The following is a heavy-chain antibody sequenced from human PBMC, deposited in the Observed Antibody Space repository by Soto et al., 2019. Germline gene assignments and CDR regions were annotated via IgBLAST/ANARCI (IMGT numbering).Heavy chain of an antibody. V-gene: IGHV2-5*01. CDR1: ALSLSTSGVG. J-gene: IGHJ5*02. D-gene: IGHD1-26*01. Sequence: TPALPXPCTYSALSLSTSGVGVGWIRQPPGEALEWLALIYWNDDKRYSTSLKRRLTITKDTSKNQVVLTMTNMDHGHTATSYCAHRRGGSYYRGWFDPWGQGTLGTVSS. CDR2: IYWNDDK. CDR3: AHRRGGSYYRGWFDP.